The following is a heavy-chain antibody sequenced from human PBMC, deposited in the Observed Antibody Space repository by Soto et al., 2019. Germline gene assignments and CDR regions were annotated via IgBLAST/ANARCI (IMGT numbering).Heavy chain of an antibody. J-gene: IGHJ4*02. CDR3: ARRTVNIRTFYSGLKTHCFDY. CDR2: IYYSGST. CDR1: GDSMSSSDYY. D-gene: IGHD6-19*01. Sequence: QLQLHESGPGLVKPSETLSLTCAVSGDSMSSSDYYWGWIRQPPGKGLEWIGSIYYSGSTYYHPSLPGRVAISVDTSKKQFSLKLKSVTAADTAIYYCARRTVNIRTFYSGLKTHCFDYWGQGAPVTVSS. V-gene: IGHV4-39*01.